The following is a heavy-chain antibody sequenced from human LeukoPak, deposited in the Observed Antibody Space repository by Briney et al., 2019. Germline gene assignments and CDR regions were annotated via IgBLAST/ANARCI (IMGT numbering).Heavy chain of an antibody. CDR2: INHSGST. CDR1: RGAFSGYY. D-gene: IGHD2-21*01. V-gene: IGHV4-34*01. J-gene: IGHJ4*02. CDR3: ASIANNGGFDY. Sequence: PSETLSLTCAVYRGAFSGYYWSWIRQPPGKGLEWIGEINHSGSTNYNPSLKSRVTISVDTSKNQFSLKLSSVTAADTAVYYCASIANNGGFDYWGQGTLVTVSS.